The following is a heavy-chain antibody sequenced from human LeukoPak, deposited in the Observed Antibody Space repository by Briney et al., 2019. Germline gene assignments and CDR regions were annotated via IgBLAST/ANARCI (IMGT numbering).Heavy chain of an antibody. J-gene: IGHJ3*02. Sequence: NPGGSLRLSCAASGFTFSSYSMNWVRQAPGKGLEWVSSISSSSSYIYYADSVKGRFTISRDNAKNSLYLQMNSLRAEDTAVYYCARRALLHDAFDIWGQGTMVTVSS. V-gene: IGHV3-21*01. CDR3: ARRALLHDAFDI. CDR2: ISSSSSYI. CDR1: GFTFSSYS.